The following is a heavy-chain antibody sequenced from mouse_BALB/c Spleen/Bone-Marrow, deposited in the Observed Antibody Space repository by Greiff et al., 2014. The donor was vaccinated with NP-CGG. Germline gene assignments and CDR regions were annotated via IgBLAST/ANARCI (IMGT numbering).Heavy chain of an antibody. Sequence: EVQLVESGGGSVQPGGSRKLSCAASGFTFSDYGMAWVRQAPGKGPEWVAFISNLAYSIYYADTVTGRFTISRENAKNTLYLEMSSLRSEDTAMYYCAREGGAMDYWGQGTSVTVSS. J-gene: IGHJ4*01. CDR2: ISNLAYSI. CDR3: AREGGAMDY. CDR1: GFTFSDYG. V-gene: IGHV5-15*02.